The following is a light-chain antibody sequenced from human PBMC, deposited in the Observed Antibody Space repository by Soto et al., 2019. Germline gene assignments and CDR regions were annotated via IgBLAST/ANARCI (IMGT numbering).Light chain of an antibody. CDR1: QSVTSSF. Sequence: EIVLTQSPGTLSLSPGEGATLSCRASQSVTSSFLGWYQQKPGQAPRLLIYGASSSAAGIPDRFSGSGSGADFTLTISRLEPEDFAVYYCQQYGSSRWTFGQGTKVEVK. V-gene: IGKV3-20*01. CDR2: GAS. J-gene: IGKJ1*01. CDR3: QQYGSSRWT.